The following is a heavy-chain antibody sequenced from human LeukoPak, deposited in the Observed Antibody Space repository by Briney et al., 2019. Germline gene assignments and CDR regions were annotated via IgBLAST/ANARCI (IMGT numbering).Heavy chain of an antibody. D-gene: IGHD5-18*01. J-gene: IGHJ4*02. V-gene: IGHV4-61*02. CDR3: ARSTARPDARTEFDY. Sequence: PSQTLSLTCTVSGGSISSGSYYWSWIRQPAGKGLEWIGRIYTSGSTNYNPSLKSRVTISVDTSKNQFSLKLSSVTAADTAVYYCARSTARPDARTEFDYWGQGTLVTVYS. CDR1: GGSISSGSYY. CDR2: IYTSGST.